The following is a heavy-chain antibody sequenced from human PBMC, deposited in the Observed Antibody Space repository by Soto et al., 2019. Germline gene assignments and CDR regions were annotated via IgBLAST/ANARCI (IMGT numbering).Heavy chain of an antibody. CDR2: IYWDDDK. CDR1: GFSLSTSGVG. D-gene: IGHD4-17*01. CDR3: AHRHLRTRRGTVTTGHAFDI. J-gene: IGHJ3*02. Sequence: QITLKESGPTLVKPTQTLTLTCTFSGFSLSTSGVGVGWIRQPPGKALEWLALIYWDDDKRYSPSLKSRLTTPKDTSKNQVVLTLTNMDPADTATYSCAHRHLRTRRGTVTTGHAFDIWGQGTMVTVSS. V-gene: IGHV2-5*02.